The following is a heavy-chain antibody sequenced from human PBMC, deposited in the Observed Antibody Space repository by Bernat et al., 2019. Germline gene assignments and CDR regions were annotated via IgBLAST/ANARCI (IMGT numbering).Heavy chain of an antibody. Sequence: QLQLQESGPGLVKPSETLSLTCTVSGGSISSSSYYWGWIRQPPGKGLEWIGSIYYSGSTYYNPSLKSRVTISVDTSKNQFSLKLSSVTAADTAVYYCAGGYCSGGSCYGWFDPWGQGTLVTDSS. J-gene: IGHJ5*02. CDR3: AGGYCSGGSCYGWFDP. V-gene: IGHV4-39*01. D-gene: IGHD2-15*01. CDR1: GGSISSSSYY. CDR2: IYYSGST.